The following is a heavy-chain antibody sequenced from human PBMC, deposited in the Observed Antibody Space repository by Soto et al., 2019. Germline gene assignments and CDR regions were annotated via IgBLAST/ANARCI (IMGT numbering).Heavy chain of an antibody. V-gene: IGHV1-58*01. CDR1: GFTFSSSI. D-gene: IGHD4-17*01. CDR3: AAPDFGDYWYFNL. CDR2: IVVGSGHT. J-gene: IGHJ2*01. Sequence: QMQLVQSGPEVKKPGTSVKVSCKASGFTFSSSIVQWVRQARGQRLEWRGWIVVGSGHTNYEQKFQERVTITRDMSTSTAYMELSSLRSEDTAVYYCAAPDFGDYWYFNLWGRGTLVTVSS.